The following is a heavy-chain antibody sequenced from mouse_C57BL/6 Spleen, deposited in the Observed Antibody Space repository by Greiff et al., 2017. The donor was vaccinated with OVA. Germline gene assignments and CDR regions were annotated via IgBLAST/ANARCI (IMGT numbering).Heavy chain of an antibody. CDR2: IDPEDGDT. CDR1: GFNIKDYY. J-gene: IGHJ4*01. Sequence: EVQRVESGAELVRPGASVKLSCTASGFNIKDYYMHWVKQRPEQGLEWIGRIDPEDGDTEYAPKFQGKATMTADTSSNTAYLQLSSLTSEDTAVYYCTKGPRPVYYAMDYWGQGTSVTVSS. V-gene: IGHV14-1*01. CDR3: TKGPRPVYYAMDY. D-gene: IGHD3-3*01.